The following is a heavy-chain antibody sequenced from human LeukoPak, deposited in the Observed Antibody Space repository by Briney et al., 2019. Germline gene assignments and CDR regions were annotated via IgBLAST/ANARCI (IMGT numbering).Heavy chain of an antibody. CDR3: ARGRKYYDILTGSYRPSHYFYMDV. Sequence: PSETLSLTCAVYDESFNNYFWNWIRQSPGKGLEWIGEINRSGIANYNPSLKGRLTMSADMSKNQFFLNLPSVTAADTAVYFCARGRKYYDILTGSYRPSHYFYMDVWGNGTTVTVSS. CDR1: DESFNNYF. CDR2: INRSGIA. V-gene: IGHV4-34*01. J-gene: IGHJ6*03. D-gene: IGHD3-9*01.